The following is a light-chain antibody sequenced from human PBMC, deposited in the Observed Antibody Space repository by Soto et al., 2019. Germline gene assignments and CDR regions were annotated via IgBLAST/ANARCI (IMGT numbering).Light chain of an antibody. CDR1: QSVSSSY. Sequence: EIVMTQSPATLSVSPGERATLSCRASQSVSSSYLAWYQQKPGQAPRLLIYSASNRATGIPPRFSGSGSGTDFTLTISSLEPEDFAVYYCQHYVTSSITFGQGTRLEIK. CDR3: QHYVTSSIT. CDR2: SAS. V-gene: IGKV3-20*01. J-gene: IGKJ5*01.